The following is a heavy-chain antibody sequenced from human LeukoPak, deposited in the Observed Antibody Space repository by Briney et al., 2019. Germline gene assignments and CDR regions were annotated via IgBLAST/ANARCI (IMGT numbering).Heavy chain of an antibody. CDR3: ARMTGGLWDY. Sequence: GGSLRLSCAASQFTFSTYWMSWLRQAPGKGLEWVANIKEDGSEKYYVDSVEGRFTISRDNAKNSLFLQVNSLRAEDTAAYYCARMTGGLWDYWGQGTLVTVSS. CDR1: QFTFSTYW. CDR2: IKEDGSEK. V-gene: IGHV3-7*05. J-gene: IGHJ4*02. D-gene: IGHD2-15*01.